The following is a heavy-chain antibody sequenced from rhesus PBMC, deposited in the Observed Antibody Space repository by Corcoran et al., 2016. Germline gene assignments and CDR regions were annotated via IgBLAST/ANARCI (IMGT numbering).Heavy chain of an antibody. D-gene: IGHD5-12*01. Sequence: EVQLVESGGGLVQPGGSLRLSCAASGFTFGDYGMHWVRQAPGKGLEWVSSISTTGKTVYSADSVNGRFTVSRDNAKNSLSLQRSSLRAEDTAVYYCTREGISYIGYTEPNFDYWGQGVLVTVSS. V-gene: IGHV3-183*02. J-gene: IGHJ4*01. CDR1: GFTFGDYG. CDR3: TREGISYIGYTEPNFDY. CDR2: ISTTGKTV.